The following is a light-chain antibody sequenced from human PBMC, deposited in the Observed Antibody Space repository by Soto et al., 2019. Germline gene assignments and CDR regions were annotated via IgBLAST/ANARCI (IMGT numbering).Light chain of an antibody. Sequence: DPQMTQSPSTLSASVGDRVTITCRASQSISSWLAWYQQKPGKAPKLLIYDASSLESGVPSRFSGSGSGTEFTLTISSLQPDDFATYYCQQYNSYSWTFGQGTKVEIK. J-gene: IGKJ1*01. CDR3: QQYNSYSWT. V-gene: IGKV1-5*01. CDR2: DAS. CDR1: QSISSW.